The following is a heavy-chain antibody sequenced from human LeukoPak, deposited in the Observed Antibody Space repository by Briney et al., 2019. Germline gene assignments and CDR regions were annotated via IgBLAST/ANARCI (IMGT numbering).Heavy chain of an antibody. V-gene: IGHV3-23*01. J-gene: IGHJ4*02. D-gene: IGHD3-10*01. CDR2: ISGSGGST. CDR3: AKVMVRGVQTSHFDY. CDR1: GFTFSSYA. Sequence: GGSLRLSCAASGFTFSSYAMSWVRQAPGKGLEWVSAISGSGGSTYYADSVKGRFTISRDNSKNTLYPQMNSLRAEDTAVYYCAKVMVRGVQTSHFDYWGQGTLVTVSS.